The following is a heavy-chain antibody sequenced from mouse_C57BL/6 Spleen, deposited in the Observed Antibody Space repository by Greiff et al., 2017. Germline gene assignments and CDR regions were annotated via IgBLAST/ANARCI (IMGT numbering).Heavy chain of an antibody. CDR3: ARYSLLSFFAY. CDR1: GYTFTSYW. V-gene: IGHV1-7*01. CDR2: INPSSGYT. J-gene: IGHJ3*01. Sequence: QVHVKQSGAELAKPGASVKLSCKASGYTFTSYWMHWVKQRPGQGLEWIGYINPSSGYTKYNQKFKDKATLTADKSSSTAYMQLSSLTYEDSAVYYCARYSLLSFFAYWGQGTLVTVSA. D-gene: IGHD2-1*01.